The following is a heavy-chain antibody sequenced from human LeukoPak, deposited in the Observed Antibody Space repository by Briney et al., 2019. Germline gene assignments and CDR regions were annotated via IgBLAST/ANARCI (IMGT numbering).Heavy chain of an antibody. J-gene: IGHJ6*03. CDR1: GFTFSSYS. CDR2: ISSSSSYI. V-gene: IGHV3-21*01. CDR3: ARVGNYDFWSGYGYMDV. D-gene: IGHD3-3*01. Sequence: GGSLRLSCAASGFTFSSYSMNWVRQAPGKGLEWLSSISSSSSYIYYADSVKGRFTISRDNAKNSLYLQMNSLRAEDTAVYYCARVGNYDFWSGYGYMDVWGKGTTVTLSS.